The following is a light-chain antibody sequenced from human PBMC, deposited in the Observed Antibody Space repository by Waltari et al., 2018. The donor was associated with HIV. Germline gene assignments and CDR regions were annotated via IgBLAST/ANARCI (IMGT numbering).Light chain of an antibody. CDR3: GTWDSSLSAGV. V-gene: IGLV1-51*01. Sequence: QSVLTQPPSVSAAPGQKVTISCSGSSSNIGNNYVSWYQQFPGTAPKLLIYDNKKRPSGIPDRFAGSKAGTSATLGSTGLQTGDEADYYCGTWDSSLSAGVFGGGTKLTVL. CDR1: SSNIGNNY. J-gene: IGLJ3*02. CDR2: DNK.